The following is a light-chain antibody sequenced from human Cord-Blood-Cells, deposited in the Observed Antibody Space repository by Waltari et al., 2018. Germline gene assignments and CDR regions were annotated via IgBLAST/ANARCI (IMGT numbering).Light chain of an antibody. CDR3: QQYGSSPT. J-gene: IGKJ1*01. V-gene: IGKV3-20*01. CDR1: QSVSSSY. CDR2: GAS. Sequence: EIVFTQSPGTLSLSPGERATLSCRASQSVSSSYLAWYQQKPGQAPRLLIYGASSRATGIPDRFSGSGSVTDFTLTISRLEPEDFAVYYCQQYGSSPTFGQGTKVEIK.